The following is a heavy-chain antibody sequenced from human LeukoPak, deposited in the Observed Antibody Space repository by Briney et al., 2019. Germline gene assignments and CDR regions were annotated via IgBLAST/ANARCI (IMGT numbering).Heavy chain of an antibody. CDR2: ISSSSSYI. V-gene: IGHV3-21*01. Sequence: GGSLRLSCAASQFTFSSYSMNWVRQAPGKGLEWVSSISSSSSYIYYADSVKGRFTISRDNAKNSLYLQMNSLRAEDTAVYYCARAVCDYVWGSYRYPFDYWGQGTLVTVSS. J-gene: IGHJ4*02. CDR3: ARAVCDYVWGSYRYPFDY. D-gene: IGHD3-16*02. CDR1: QFTFSSYS.